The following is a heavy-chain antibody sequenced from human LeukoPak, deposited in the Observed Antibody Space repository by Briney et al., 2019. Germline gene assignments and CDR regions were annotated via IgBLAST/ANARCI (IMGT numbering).Heavy chain of an antibody. CDR2: ISWNSGSI. Sequence: PGRSLRLSCAASGLTFDDYAMHWVRQAPGKSLEWVSGISWNSGSIGYADSVKGRFTISRDNAKNSLYLQMNSLRAEDTALYYCAKDRAYSSSHFDYWGQGTLVTVSS. CDR3: AKDRAYSSSHFDY. D-gene: IGHD6-13*01. V-gene: IGHV3-9*01. CDR1: GLTFDDYA. J-gene: IGHJ4*02.